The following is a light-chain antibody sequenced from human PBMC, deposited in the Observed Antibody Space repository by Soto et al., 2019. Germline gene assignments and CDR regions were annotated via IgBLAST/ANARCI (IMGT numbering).Light chain of an antibody. CDR3: SSYTSSSRV. Sequence: QSALTQPASVSGTPGQSITTSCTGTSSDVGGYNYVSWYQQHPGKAPKLMIYDVSNRPSGVSNRFSGSKSGNTASLTISGLQAEDEADYYCSSYTSSSRVFGGGTKLTVL. J-gene: IGLJ3*02. CDR1: SSDVGGYNY. V-gene: IGLV2-14*01. CDR2: DVS.